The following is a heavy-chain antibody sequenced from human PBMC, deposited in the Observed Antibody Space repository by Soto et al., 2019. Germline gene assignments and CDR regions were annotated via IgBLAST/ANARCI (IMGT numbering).Heavy chain of an antibody. V-gene: IGHV4-39*01. CDR2: IYYSGST. Sequence: PSETLSLTCTVSGGSISSSSYYWGWIRQPPGKGLEWIGSIYYSGSTYYNPSLKSRVTISVDTSKNQFSLKLSSVTAADTAVYYCARRPRIAARLDYWAQGTLVPVSS. CDR1: GGSISSSSYY. D-gene: IGHD6-6*01. J-gene: IGHJ4*02. CDR3: ARRPRIAARLDY.